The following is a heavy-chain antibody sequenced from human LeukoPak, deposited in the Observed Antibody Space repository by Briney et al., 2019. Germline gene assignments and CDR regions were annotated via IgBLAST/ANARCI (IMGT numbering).Heavy chain of an antibody. CDR2: IYHSGST. D-gene: IGHD1-26*01. J-gene: IGHJ6*03. CDR1: GYSISSGYY. V-gene: IGHV4-38-2*02. CDR3: ARERLGATGYYMDV. Sequence: SETLSLTCTVSGYSISSGYYWGWIRQPPGKGLEWIGSIYHSGSTYYNPSLKSRVTISVDTSKNQFSLKLSSVTAADTAVYYCARERLGATGYYMDVWGTGTTVTVSS.